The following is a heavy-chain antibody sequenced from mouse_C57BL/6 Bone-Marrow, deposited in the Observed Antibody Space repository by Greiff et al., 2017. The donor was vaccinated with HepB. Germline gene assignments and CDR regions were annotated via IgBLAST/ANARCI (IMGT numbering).Heavy chain of an antibody. V-gene: IGHV1-81*01. J-gene: IGHJ2*01. Sequence: VQLQQSGAELARPGASVKLSCKASGYTFTSYGMSWVKQRTGQGLEWIGEIYPRSGNTYYNEKFKGKATLTADKSSSTAYMELRSLTSEDSAVYFCARGPYYYGSSYDYFDYWGQGTTLTVSS. CDR2: IYPRSGNT. CDR1: GYTFTSYG. CDR3: ARGPYYYGSSYDYFDY. D-gene: IGHD1-1*01.